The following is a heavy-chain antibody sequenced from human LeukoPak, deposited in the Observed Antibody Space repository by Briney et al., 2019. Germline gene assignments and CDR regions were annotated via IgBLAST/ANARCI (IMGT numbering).Heavy chain of an antibody. V-gene: IGHV3-23*01. CDR1: GFTFSSYA. J-gene: IGHJ4*02. D-gene: IGHD1-26*01. CDR3: GTESYSADYYFDY. Sequence: GGSLRLSCAASGFTFSSYAMSWVRQAPGKGLEWVSAISGSGGSTYYADSVKGRFTIPRDNSKNTLYLQMNSLRAEDTAVYYCGTESYSADYYFDYWGQGTLVTVSS. CDR2: ISGSGGST.